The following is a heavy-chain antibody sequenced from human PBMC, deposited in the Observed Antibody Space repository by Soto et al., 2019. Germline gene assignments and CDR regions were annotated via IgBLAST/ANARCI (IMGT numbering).Heavy chain of an antibody. CDR2: IKSKTDGGTT. Sequence: EVQLVESGGGLVKPGGSLRLSCAASGFTFSNAWMNWVRQAPGKGLEWVGRIKSKTDGGTTDYAAPVKGRFTILRDDPKNTLYRQMNSLKTEDTAVYYCTTCRGSGSYYTGTRGDYWGQGTLVTVSS. D-gene: IGHD1-26*01. CDR1: GFTFSNAW. J-gene: IGHJ4*02. V-gene: IGHV3-15*07. CDR3: TTCRGSGSYYTGTRGDY.